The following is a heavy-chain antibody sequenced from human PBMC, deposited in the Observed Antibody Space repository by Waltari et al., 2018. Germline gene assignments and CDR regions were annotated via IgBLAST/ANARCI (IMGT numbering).Heavy chain of an antibody. V-gene: IGHV3-30*03. CDR1: GFTFNSNA. Sequence: QVQLLESGGGVVQPGRSLRGSCAASGFTFNSNAMHWVRQAPGKGLEWVSGISYDGNIKYYAGSVKGRFTISRDNSKNTLYLQMNDLRSDDTAVYFCARDSGYSVAWSVGDYWGQGTLVTVSS. CDR3: ARDSGYSVAWSVGDY. CDR2: ISYDGNIK. J-gene: IGHJ4*02. D-gene: IGHD6-19*01.